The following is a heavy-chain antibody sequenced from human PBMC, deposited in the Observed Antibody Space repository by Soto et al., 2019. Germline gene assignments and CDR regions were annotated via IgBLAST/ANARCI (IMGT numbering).Heavy chain of an antibody. D-gene: IGHD6-19*01. CDR3: ATAFSGGYGSSEYGF. CDR1: GFTFSSSG. Sequence: QVQLVESGGGVVQPGRSLRLSCAASGFTFSSSGIHWVRQAPGKGLEWVAVISYDGSNKYYVDSVKGRFTISRDNSKNTLYLQMNSLRAEDTAVYYCATAFSGGYGSSEYGFWGQGTLVTVSS. CDR2: ISYDGSNK. J-gene: IGHJ4*02. V-gene: IGHV3-30*03.